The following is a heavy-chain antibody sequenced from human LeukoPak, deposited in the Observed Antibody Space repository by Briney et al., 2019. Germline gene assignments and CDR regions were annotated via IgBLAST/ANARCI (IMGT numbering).Heavy chain of an antibody. D-gene: IGHD3-9*01. CDR3: AKGDYDILTGYYPVDY. J-gene: IGHJ4*02. CDR1: GFTFSSYW. CDR2: INSDGSST. Sequence: PGGSLRLSCAASGFTFSSYWMHWVRQAPGKGLVWVSRINSDGSSTSYADSVKGRFTISRDNAKNTLYLQMNSLRAEDTAVYYCAKGDYDILTGYYPVDYWGQGTLVTVSS. V-gene: IGHV3-74*01.